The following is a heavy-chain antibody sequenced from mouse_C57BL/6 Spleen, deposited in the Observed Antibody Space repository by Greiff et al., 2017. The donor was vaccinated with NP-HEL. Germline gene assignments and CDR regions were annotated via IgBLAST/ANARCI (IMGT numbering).Heavy chain of an antibody. CDR1: GYTFTSSW. CDR2: IDPSDSYT. V-gene: IGHV1-69*01. J-gene: IGHJ2*01. D-gene: IGHD1-1*01. CDR3: ARYYGSSYGD. Sequence: VQLQQPGAELVMPGASVKLSCKASGYTFTSSWMHWVTQRPGKGLEWIGEIDPSDSYTNYHHKFTGQSTLTVDKSSSTAYMQRSSLTSEDAAVYDCARYYGSSYGDWGQGTTLTVSS.